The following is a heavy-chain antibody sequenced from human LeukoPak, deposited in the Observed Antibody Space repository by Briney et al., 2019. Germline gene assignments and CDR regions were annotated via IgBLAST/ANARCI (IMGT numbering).Heavy chain of an antibody. CDR2: ISTSGSTM. D-gene: IGHD3-22*01. J-gene: IGHJ4*02. V-gene: IGHV3-48*03. Sequence: GGSLRLSCAASGFTFSSYEMNWVRQAPGKGLEWASFISTSGSTMYYADSVKGRFTISRDNAKNSLYLQMNSLRAEATAVYYCAKVLRYDSSGGDYWGQGTLVTVSS. CDR1: GFTFSSYE. CDR3: AKVLRYDSSGGDY.